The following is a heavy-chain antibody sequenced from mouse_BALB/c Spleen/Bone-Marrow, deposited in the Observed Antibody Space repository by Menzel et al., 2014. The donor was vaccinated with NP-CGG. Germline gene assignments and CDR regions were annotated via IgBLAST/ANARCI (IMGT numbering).Heavy chain of an antibody. Sequence: EVQLQQSGGGLVQPGGSLKLSCTASGFDFSRYWMSWVRRAPGKGLQWIGEINPESSTINYTPSLKDKFIISRDNAKNTLHLQMSKVRSEDTALYYCTRLTYYGLTDYWGQGTTLTVSS. CDR3: TRLTYYGLTDY. J-gene: IGHJ2*01. CDR2: INPESSTI. V-gene: IGHV4-1*02. CDR1: GFDFSRYW. D-gene: IGHD1-2*01.